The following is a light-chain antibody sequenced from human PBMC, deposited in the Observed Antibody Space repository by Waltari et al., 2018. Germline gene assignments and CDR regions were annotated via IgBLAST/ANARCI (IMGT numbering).Light chain of an antibody. J-gene: IGKJ3*01. Sequence: EIVLTQSPATLSMSPGERATLSCRASQSVSNCLAWYQQKPGQAPRLLISDASNRATGIPARFSGSGSGTDFTLTISSLEPEDFAVYYCQHRSNWQGPFGPGTTVDIK. CDR3: QHRSNWQGP. CDR1: QSVSNC. V-gene: IGKV3-11*01. CDR2: DAS.